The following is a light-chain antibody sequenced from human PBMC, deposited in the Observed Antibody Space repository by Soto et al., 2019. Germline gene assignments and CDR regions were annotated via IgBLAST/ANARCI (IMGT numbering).Light chain of an antibody. CDR1: QSFSSN. J-gene: IGKJ5*01. Sequence: EIVLTQSPATLSVSPGERATLSCRASQSFSSNLSCYQHKPGQAPRLLIYGASTRVTGIPARFSGSGSGTEFTLTISSLQSDTFAVYYCQQRSTWPTFGQGTRLEIK. CDR3: QQRSTWPT. V-gene: IGKV3-15*01. CDR2: GAS.